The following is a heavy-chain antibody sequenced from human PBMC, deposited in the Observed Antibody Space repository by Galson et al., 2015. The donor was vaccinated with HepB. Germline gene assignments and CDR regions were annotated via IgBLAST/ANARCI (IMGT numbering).Heavy chain of an antibody. CDR1: GFTFSGYS. J-gene: IGHJ4*02. Sequence: SLRLSCAASGFTFSGYSMNWVRQAPGKGLEWVSSISSSSSYIYYADSVKGRFTISRDNAKNSLYLQMNSLRAEDTAVYYCARVVGGYSYGNFDYWGQGTLVTVSS. CDR3: ARVVGGYSYGNFDY. D-gene: IGHD5-18*01. V-gene: IGHV3-21*01. CDR2: ISSSSSYI.